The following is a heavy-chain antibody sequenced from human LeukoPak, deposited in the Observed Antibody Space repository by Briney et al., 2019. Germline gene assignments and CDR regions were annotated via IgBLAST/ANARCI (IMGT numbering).Heavy chain of an antibody. J-gene: IGHJ4*02. D-gene: IGHD4-17*01. CDR2: ISSSSATI. Sequence: GGSLRLSCVASGFPFSDYSMNWVRRIPGKGLEWISYISSSSATIHYRDSVKGRFTISRDNARNSLFLQMNSLRREDTALYYCARIPAFGDYVASDYWGQGSQVTVSS. CDR1: GFPFSDYS. CDR3: ARIPAFGDYVASDY. V-gene: IGHV3-48*04.